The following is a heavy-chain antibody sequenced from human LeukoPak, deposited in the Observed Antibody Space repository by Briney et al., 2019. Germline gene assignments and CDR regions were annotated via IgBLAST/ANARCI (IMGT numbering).Heavy chain of an antibody. D-gene: IGHD3-22*01. CDR3: ARSGVGYFYDSSGYYPLDY. J-gene: IGHJ4*02. CDR1: GYTFTNYG. Sequence: GASVKVSCKASGYTFTNYGVSWVRQDPGQGLEWMGWISAYTGNTNYAQKLEGRVTMTTDTSTTTAYMELRGLRSDDTAVYYCARSGVGYFYDSSGYYPLDYWGQGTLVTVSS. CDR2: ISAYTGNT. V-gene: IGHV1-18*01.